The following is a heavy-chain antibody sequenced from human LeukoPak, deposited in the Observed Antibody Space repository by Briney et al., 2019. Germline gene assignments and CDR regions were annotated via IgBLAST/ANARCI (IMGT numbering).Heavy chain of an antibody. CDR3: ARAGGSGSYKAFDI. J-gene: IGHJ3*02. Sequence: SETLSLTCAVYGGSFSDYYWSWIRQPPGKGLEWIGEINHSGSTNYNPSLKSRVTISVDTSKNQFSLKLSSVTAADTAVYYCARAGGSGSYKAFDIWGQGTMVTVSS. V-gene: IGHV4-34*01. CDR2: INHSGST. CDR1: GGSFSDYY. D-gene: IGHD3-10*01.